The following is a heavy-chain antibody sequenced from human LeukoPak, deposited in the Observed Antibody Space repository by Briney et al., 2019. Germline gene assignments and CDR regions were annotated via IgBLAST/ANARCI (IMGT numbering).Heavy chain of an antibody. J-gene: IGHJ4*02. V-gene: IGHV3-23*01. D-gene: IGHD1-26*01. Sequence: PGGSLRLSCAASGFTFSSYAMSWVRQAPGKGLEWVSAISGSGGSTYYADSVKGRFTISRDNAKNTLYLQMNSLRAEDTAVYYCARHSGSYYTGFDYWGQGTLVTVSS. CDR3: ARHSGSYYTGFDY. CDR2: ISGSGGST. CDR1: GFTFSSYA.